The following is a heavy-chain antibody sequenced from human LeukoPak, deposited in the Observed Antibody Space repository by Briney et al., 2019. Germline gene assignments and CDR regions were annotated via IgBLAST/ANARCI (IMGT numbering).Heavy chain of an antibody. J-gene: IGHJ6*02. D-gene: IGHD2-2*02. CDR2: IIPILGIA. Sequence: AASVKVSCKASGGTFSSYAISWVRQAPGQGLEWMGRIIPILGIANYAQKFQGRVTITADKSTSTAYMELSSLRSEDTAVYYCARDLPAAIFYYFAPMDVWGQGTTVTVSS. V-gene: IGHV1-69*04. CDR3: ARDLPAAIFYYFAPMDV. CDR1: GGTFSSYA.